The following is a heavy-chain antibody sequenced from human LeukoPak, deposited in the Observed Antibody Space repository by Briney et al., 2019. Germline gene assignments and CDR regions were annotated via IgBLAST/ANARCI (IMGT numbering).Heavy chain of an antibody. CDR1: GFIVSQNY. D-gene: IGHD2-15*01. CDR3: AKDRLRCFSGGGGDSPVDD. J-gene: IGHJ4*02. CDR2: IFRGYDT. Sequence: GGFMRLSCGASGFIVSQNYMSWLRQARGKGLEWGSVIFRGYDTNYVDSVKGRFTIFRDNSKNTLYLQWNSLRAEDTAIFYCAKDRLRCFSGGGGDSPVDDWGQGTLVAVSS. V-gene: IGHV3-53*01.